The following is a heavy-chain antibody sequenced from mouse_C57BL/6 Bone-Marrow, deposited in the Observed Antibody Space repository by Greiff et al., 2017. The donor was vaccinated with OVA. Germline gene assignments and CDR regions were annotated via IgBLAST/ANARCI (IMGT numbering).Heavy chain of an antibody. D-gene: IGHD2-10*02. CDR2: INPSSGYT. V-gene: IGHV1-7*01. J-gene: IGHJ1*03. CDR3: AKYESYWYFDV. CDR1: GYTFTSYW. Sequence: QVQLQQSGAELAKPGASVKLSCKASGYTFTSYWMHWVKQRPGQGLEWIGYINPSSGYTKYNQKFKDKATLTADKSSSTAYMQLSSLTSEDSAVYYCAKYESYWYFDVWGTGTTVTVSS.